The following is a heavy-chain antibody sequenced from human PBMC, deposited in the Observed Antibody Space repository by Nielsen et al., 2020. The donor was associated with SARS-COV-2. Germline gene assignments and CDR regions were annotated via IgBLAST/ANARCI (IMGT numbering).Heavy chain of an antibody. V-gene: IGHV5-10-1*01. Sequence: VRAMTGKGLEWMGRIDPSDSYTNYSPSFQGHVTISADKSISTAYLQWSSLKASDTAMYYCARSMRGPYYMDVWGKGTTVTVSS. CDR2: IDPSDSYT. J-gene: IGHJ6*03. CDR3: ARSMRGPYYMDV. D-gene: IGHD3-10*01.